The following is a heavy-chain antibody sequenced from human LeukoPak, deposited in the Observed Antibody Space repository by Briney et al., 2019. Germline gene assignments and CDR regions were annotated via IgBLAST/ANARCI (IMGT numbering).Heavy chain of an antibody. D-gene: IGHD3-3*01. V-gene: IGHV3-33*01. CDR3: AREWQITGYYDSWSGYFDY. CDR1: GFTFSSYG. Sequence: PGGSLRLSCAASGFTFSSYGMHWVRQAPGKGLEWVAVIWYDGSNKYYADSVKGRFTISRDNSKNTLYLQMNSLRAEDTAVYYCAREWQITGYYDSWSGYFDYWGQGTLVTVSS. CDR2: IWYDGSNK. J-gene: IGHJ4*02.